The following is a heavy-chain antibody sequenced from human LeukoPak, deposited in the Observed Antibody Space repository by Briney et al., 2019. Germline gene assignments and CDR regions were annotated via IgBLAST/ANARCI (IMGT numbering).Heavy chain of an antibody. J-gene: IGHJ5*02. CDR3: ARTPGSWGWFDP. V-gene: IGHV4-59*01. D-gene: IGHD1-26*01. CDR1: GGSINTTY. CDR2: IHYSGST. Sequence: SETLSLTCSVSGGSINTTYWSWIRQPPGKGLEWIGNIHYSGSTNYNSSLKSRVTISVDTSKNHFSLKMISVTTADTAVYFCARTPGSWGWFDPWGQGTLVTVSS.